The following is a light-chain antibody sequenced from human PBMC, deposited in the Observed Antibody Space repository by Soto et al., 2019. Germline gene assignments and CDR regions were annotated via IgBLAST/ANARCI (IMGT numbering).Light chain of an antibody. J-gene: IGLJ1*01. Sequence: QSALTEPPSASGNPGQRLTISSSGSTSNILRNYVYWYRQFPGTAPRLLISMNDQRPSGVPDRFSGSKSGTSASLAISGLRSEDEADYYCASWDDSLSGYVFGTGTKVTVL. CDR1: TSNILRNY. CDR2: MND. CDR3: ASWDDSLSGYV. V-gene: IGLV1-47*01.